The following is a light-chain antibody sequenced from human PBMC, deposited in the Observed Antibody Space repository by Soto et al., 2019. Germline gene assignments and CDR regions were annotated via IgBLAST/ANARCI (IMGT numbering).Light chain of an antibody. CDR3: QHYASYPRT. Sequence: DIQMTQSPSTLSASVGDRVTITCRASQSISFWLAWYQQKPGKAPNLLIYKASTLNSGVPSKFSGSGSGTEFTLTISSLQPDDFATYYCQHYASYPRTFGGGTKVEIK. J-gene: IGKJ4*01. CDR1: QSISFW. V-gene: IGKV1-5*03. CDR2: KAS.